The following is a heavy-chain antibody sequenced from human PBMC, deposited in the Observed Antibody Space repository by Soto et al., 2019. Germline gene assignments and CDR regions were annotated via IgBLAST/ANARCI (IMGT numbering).Heavy chain of an antibody. D-gene: IGHD5-12*01. CDR2: INHSGST. J-gene: IGHJ4*02. Sequence: QVQLQQWGAGLLKPSETLSLTCAVYGGSFSGYYWSWIRQPPGKGLEWIGEINHSGSTNYNPSLKSRVTXSXDXXKNQFSLKLSSVTAADTAVYYCARRRDGYNPGFDYWGQGTLVTVSS. V-gene: IGHV4-34*01. CDR3: ARRRDGYNPGFDY. CDR1: GGSFSGYY.